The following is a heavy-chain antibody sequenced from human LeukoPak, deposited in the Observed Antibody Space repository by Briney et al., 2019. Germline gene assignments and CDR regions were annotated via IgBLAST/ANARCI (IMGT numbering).Heavy chain of an antibody. J-gene: IGHJ5*02. CDR3: ARLNFCSSTSCPHSFDP. CDR1: GYSFTSYW. V-gene: IGHV5-51*01. CDR2: IYPGDSDT. Sequence: GESLKISCKGSGYSFTSYWIGWVRQMPGKGLEWMGIIYPGDSDTRYSPSFQGQVTISADKSISTAYLQWSSLKASDTAMYYCARLNFCSSTSCPHSFDPWGQGTLVTVSS. D-gene: IGHD2-2*01.